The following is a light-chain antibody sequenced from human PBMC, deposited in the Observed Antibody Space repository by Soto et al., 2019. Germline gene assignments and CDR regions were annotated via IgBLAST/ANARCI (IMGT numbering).Light chain of an antibody. J-gene: IGLJ3*02. V-gene: IGLV3-21*04. CDR1: NIGSKS. CDR3: QVWDTTSDPEGV. Sequence: SYELTQPPSVSETPGKTATITCGGSNIGSKSVNWYQQKPGQAPVLIMFYDRVRPSGIPARFSGSNSGNTATLTISGVEVGDEADYSCQVWDTTSDPEGVFGGGTKLTVL. CDR2: YDR.